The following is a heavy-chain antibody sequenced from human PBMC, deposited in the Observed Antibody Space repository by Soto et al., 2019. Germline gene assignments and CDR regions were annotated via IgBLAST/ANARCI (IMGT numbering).Heavy chain of an antibody. CDR3: ASYYDLLNGLDY. CDR2: ISGSGYYI. D-gene: IGHD3-9*01. CDR1: GFPFSDYN. V-gene: IGHV3-21*01. Sequence: PGGSLRLSCAVSGFPFSDYNIDWVRQAPGKGLEWVSSISGSGYYIYYADSVKGRFTVSRDNAKKSMFLQMNSLRAEDTAVYYCASYYDLLNGLDYWGQGTLVTVSS. J-gene: IGHJ4*02.